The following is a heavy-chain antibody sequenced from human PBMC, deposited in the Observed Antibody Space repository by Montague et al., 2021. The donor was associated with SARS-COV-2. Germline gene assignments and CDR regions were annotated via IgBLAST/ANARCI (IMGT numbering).Heavy chain of an antibody. D-gene: IGHD3-10*01. Sequence: SETLFLTCTVSGGSISSSSYYWGWIRQPPGKGLEWIGSIYYSGSTYYNPSLKSRVTISVDTSKNQFSLKLSSVTAADTAVYYCARHCVVRGVSAGWFDPWGQGTLVTVSS. CDR1: GGSISSSSYY. J-gene: IGHJ5*02. CDR3: ARHCVVRGVSAGWFDP. CDR2: IYYSGST. V-gene: IGHV4-39*01.